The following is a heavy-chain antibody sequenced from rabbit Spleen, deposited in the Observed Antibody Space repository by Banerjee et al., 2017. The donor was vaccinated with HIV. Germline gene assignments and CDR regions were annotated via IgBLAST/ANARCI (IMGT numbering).Heavy chain of an antibody. CDR1: GFSFNSGYD. Sequence: QQLVESGGGLVKPGASLTLTCTASGFSFNSGYDMCWVRQAPGKGLECIACIYAGSSSGFTYSATWAKGRFTCSKTSSTTVTLQMTSLTVADTATYFCARDTGSSFSSYGMDLWGQGTLVTVS. J-gene: IGHJ6*01. V-gene: IGHV1S40*01. D-gene: IGHD8-1*01. CDR3: ARDTGSSFSSYGMDL. CDR2: IYAGSSSGFT.